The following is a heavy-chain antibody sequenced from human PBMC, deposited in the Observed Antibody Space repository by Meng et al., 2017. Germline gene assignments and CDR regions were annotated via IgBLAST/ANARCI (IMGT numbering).Heavy chain of an antibody. V-gene: IGHV3-74*01. CDR1: GSTFNNYW. J-gene: IGHJ4*02. CDR2: ISGDGSIT. Sequence: VQFVVAGGGSVQPGGSLILPGSASGSTFNNYWMHWVRQVPGKGPVWVSRISGDGSITNYADSVKGRFTISRDNAKNTLYLQMNSLRPEDTAVYYCLDEAPRSDYWGQGSLVTVSS. D-gene: IGHD1-1*01. CDR3: LDEAPRSDY.